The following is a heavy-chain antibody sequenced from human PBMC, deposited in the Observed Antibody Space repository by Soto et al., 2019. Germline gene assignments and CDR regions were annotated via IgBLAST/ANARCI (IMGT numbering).Heavy chain of an antibody. CDR1: GYTFTSYD. V-gene: IGHV1-8*01. Sequence: QVQLVQSGAEVKKPGASVKVSCKASGYTFTSYDINWVRQATGQGLEWMGWMNPNSGNTDYAQKFQGRVTMTRNTSISTAYMQLSSLGSEDTAVYYRARWGGRNSSSWCVPSDYYLDVWGKGTTVTV. CDR3: ARWGGRNSSSWCVPSDYYLDV. D-gene: IGHD6-13*01. CDR2: MNPNSGNT. J-gene: IGHJ6*03.